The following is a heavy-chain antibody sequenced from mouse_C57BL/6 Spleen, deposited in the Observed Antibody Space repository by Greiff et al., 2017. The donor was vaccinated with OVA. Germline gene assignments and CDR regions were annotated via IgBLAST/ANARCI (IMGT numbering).Heavy chain of an antibody. Sequence: VQLQQPGAELVRPGSSVKLSCKASGYTFTSYWMHWVKQRPIQGLEWIGNIDPSDSETHYNQKFKDKATLTVDKSSSTAYMQLSSLTSEDSAVDYCAHLRRGYFDVWGTGTTVTVSS. CDR2: IDPSDSET. D-gene: IGHD1-1*01. J-gene: IGHJ1*03. CDR3: AHLRRGYFDV. CDR1: GYTFTSYW. V-gene: IGHV1-52*01.